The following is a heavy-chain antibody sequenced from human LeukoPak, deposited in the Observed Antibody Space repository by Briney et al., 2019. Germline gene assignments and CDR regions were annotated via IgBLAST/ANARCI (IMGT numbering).Heavy chain of an antibody. D-gene: IGHD6-25*01. CDR3: ARRLNAFDI. CDR1: GGSINSATYY. CDR2: IYYTGST. J-gene: IGHJ3*02. Sequence: SQTLSLTCTVSGGSINSATYYWSWIRQYPGKGLEWIGYIYYTGSTFYNPSLKSRVTMSVDTSKNQFSLRLNSVTAADTAVYYCARRLNAFDIWGQGTLVTVSS. V-gene: IGHV4-31*03.